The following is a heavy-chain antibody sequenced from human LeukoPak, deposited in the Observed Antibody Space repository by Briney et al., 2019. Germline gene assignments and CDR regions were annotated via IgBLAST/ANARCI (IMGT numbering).Heavy chain of an antibody. Sequence: GGFLRLSCAASGLTFSSYWMSWVRQAPGKGLEWVADIKQDGSKKYYVDSVKGRFTISRDNAKNSLFLQMNSLRAEDTAVYYCAALWEGGYWGQGTLVTVSS. D-gene: IGHD3-16*01. J-gene: IGHJ4*02. CDR2: IKQDGSKK. V-gene: IGHV3-7*01. CDR1: GLTFSSYW. CDR3: AALWEGGY.